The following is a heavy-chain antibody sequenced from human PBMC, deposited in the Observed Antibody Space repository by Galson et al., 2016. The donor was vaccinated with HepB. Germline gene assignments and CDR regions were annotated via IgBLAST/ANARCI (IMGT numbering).Heavy chain of an antibody. CDR2: IYYRSTWHN. CDR1: EVSVSSDSAP. CDR3: ARDGSSRSSPNGFDI. V-gene: IGHV6-1*01. Sequence: CAITEVSVSSDSAPWPWVRQSLSRGLEYLGRIYYRSTWHNDYAVSVKSRVTIEPDTPKNQFSVHLKDVTPEDTAVYHCARDGSSRSSPNGFDIWGQGTMVTVSS. D-gene: IGHD6-13*01. J-gene: IGHJ3*02.